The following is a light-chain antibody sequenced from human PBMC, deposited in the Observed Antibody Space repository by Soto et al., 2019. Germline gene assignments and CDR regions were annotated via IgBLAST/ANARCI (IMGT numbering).Light chain of an antibody. Sequence: EIVMTQSPATLSVSPGGSATLSCRASQHVSSNFAWYRQKPGQAPTLLIYRASTRATGIPARFSGSGSGTXXXLXXSXLQSEDFAVYXXXQYNNWPYTFGQGTKLEIK. CDR3: XQYNNWPYT. J-gene: IGKJ2*01. CDR1: QHVSSN. V-gene: IGKV3-15*01. CDR2: RAS.